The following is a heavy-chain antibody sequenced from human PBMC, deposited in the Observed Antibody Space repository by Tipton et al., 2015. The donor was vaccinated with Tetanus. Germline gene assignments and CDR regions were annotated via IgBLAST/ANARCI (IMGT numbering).Heavy chain of an antibody. Sequence: SLRLSCAASGFTFSSYAMNWVRQALGKGLEWVSAISGGGVSTYYADSVKGRFTISRDNSKNSLYLQMISLRAEDTAVYSCARGMAEASNCGGDCYSDYWGQGTLVTVSS. D-gene: IGHD2-21*02. CDR2: ISGGGVST. J-gene: IGHJ4*02. CDR1: GFTFSSYA. V-gene: IGHV3-23*01. CDR3: ARGMAEASNCGGDCYSDY.